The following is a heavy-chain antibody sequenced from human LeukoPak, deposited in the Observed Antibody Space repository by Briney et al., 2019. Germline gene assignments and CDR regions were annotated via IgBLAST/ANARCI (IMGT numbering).Heavy chain of an antibody. V-gene: IGHV3-23*01. CDR2: ISGSGGST. J-gene: IGHJ6*03. D-gene: IGHD1-1*01. Sequence: PGGSLRLSCAASGFTFSSYAMSWVRQAPGKGLEWVSAISGSGGSTYYADSVKGRFTVSRDNSKNTLYLQMNSLRAEDTAVYYCRTTGTTLYNYYYYMDVWGKGTTVTVSS. CDR3: RTTGTTLYNYYYYMDV. CDR1: GFTFSSYA.